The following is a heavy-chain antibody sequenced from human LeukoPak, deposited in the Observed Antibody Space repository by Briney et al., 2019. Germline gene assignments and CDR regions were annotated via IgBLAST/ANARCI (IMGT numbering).Heavy chain of an antibody. Sequence: GGSLRLSCAASGFTFSTSGMNWVRQAPGKGLEWVSSISSSSSYIYYADSVKGRFTISRDNAKNSLYLQMNSLRAEDTAVYYCAARSLYYDSSAFRFDPWGQGTLVTVSS. D-gene: IGHD3-22*01. V-gene: IGHV3-21*01. CDR1: GFTFSTSG. CDR3: AARSLYYDSSAFRFDP. CDR2: ISSSSSYI. J-gene: IGHJ5*02.